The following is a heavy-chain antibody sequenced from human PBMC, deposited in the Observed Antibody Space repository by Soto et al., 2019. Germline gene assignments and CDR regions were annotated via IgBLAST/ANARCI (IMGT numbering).Heavy chain of an antibody. J-gene: IGHJ6*02. CDR3: ARGNPPPYYDFWSGYLNVYYYGMDV. CDR2: INHSGST. D-gene: IGHD3-3*01. V-gene: IGHV4-34*01. Sequence: SETLSLTCAVYGGSFSGYYWSWIRQPPGKGLEWIGEINHSGSTNYNPSLKSRVTISVDTSKNQFSLKLSSVTAADTAVYYCARGNPPPYYDFWSGYLNVYYYGMDVWGQGTTVTVS. CDR1: GGSFSGYY.